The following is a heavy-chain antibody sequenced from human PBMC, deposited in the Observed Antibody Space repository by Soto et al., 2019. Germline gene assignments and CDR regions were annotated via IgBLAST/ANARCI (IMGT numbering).Heavy chain of an antibody. V-gene: IGHV4-59*01. CDR1: GGSISSYY. CDR2: IYYSGST. Sequence: SETLSLTCTVSGGSISSYYWSWIRQPPGKGLEWIGYIYYSGSTNYNPSLKSRVTISVDTSKNQFSLKLSSVTAADTAVYYCARGPTITIFGVVIIEYFDYWGQGTLVTVSS. J-gene: IGHJ4*02. D-gene: IGHD3-3*01. CDR3: ARGPTITIFGVVIIEYFDY.